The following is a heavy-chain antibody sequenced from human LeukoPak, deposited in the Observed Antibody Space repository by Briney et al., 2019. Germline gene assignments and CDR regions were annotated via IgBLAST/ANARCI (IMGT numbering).Heavy chain of an antibody. CDR2: IKYDGSDT. J-gene: IGHJ6*02. D-gene: IGHD2-2*01. CDR1: GFTFSSYW. Sequence: GGSLRLSCAASGFTFSSYWMHWVRQAPGKGLVWVSRIKYDGSDTTYADSVKGRFTISRDNSKNTVYLQMNSLRGEDTAVFYCARGVVPAALGYYGMDVWGQGTTVTVSS. CDR3: ARGVVPAALGYYGMDV. V-gene: IGHV3-74*01.